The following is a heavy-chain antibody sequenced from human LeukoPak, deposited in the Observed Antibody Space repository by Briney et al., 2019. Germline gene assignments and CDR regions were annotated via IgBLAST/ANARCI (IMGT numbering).Heavy chain of an antibody. V-gene: IGHV4-59*08. CDR3: ARLSGWPAYYMHV. D-gene: IGHD6-19*01. CDR1: GGSISSYY. CDR2: IYYSGST. J-gene: IGHJ6*03. Sequence: SETLSLTCTVSGGSISSYYWSWIRQPPGKGVEWVGYIYYSGSTNYNPSPKSRVTISVDTSKNQFSLKLSSVTAADTAVYYCARLSGWPAYYMHVWGKGTTVTVSS.